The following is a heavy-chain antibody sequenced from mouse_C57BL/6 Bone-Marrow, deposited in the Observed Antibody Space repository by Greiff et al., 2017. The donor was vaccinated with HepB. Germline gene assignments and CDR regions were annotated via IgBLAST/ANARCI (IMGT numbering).Heavy chain of an antibody. CDR3: ARLSSGY. CDR1: GYTFTDYY. CDR2: INPNNGGT. J-gene: IGHJ2*01. Sequence: EVQLQQSGPELVKPGASVKISCKASGYTFTDYYMNWVKQSHGKSLEWIGDINPNNGGTSYNQKFKGKATLTVDKSSSTAYMELRSLTSEDSAVYYCARLSSGYWGQGTTLTVSS. D-gene: IGHD3-2*02. V-gene: IGHV1-26*01.